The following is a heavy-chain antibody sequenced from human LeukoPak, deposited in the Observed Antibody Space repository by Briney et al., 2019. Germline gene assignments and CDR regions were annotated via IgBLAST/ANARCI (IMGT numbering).Heavy chain of an antibody. Sequence: PGGSLRLSCAASGFTFSSYGMHWVRQAPGKGLEWVAVIWYDGSNKYYADSVKGRFTISRDNSKNTLYLQMNSLRAEDTAVYYCARLYGTSPGWFDPWGQGTLVTVSS. J-gene: IGHJ5*02. CDR2: IWYDGSNK. CDR1: GFTFSSYG. D-gene: IGHD4-17*01. CDR3: ARLYGTSPGWFDP. V-gene: IGHV3-33*01.